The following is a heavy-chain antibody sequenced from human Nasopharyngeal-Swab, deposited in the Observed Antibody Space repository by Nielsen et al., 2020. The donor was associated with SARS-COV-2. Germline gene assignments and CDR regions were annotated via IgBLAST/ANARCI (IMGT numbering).Heavy chain of an antibody. Sequence: WIRQSPGKGLEWIGTIYYSGSAYYNPSLKSRVAISVDTSKNQIFLNLSSVTAADSAVYYCARNPRSVQYTSTWYGEFDYWGQGTLVTVS. CDR2: IYYSGSA. D-gene: IGHD6-13*01. CDR3: ARNPRSVQYTSTWYGEFDY. J-gene: IGHJ4*02. V-gene: IGHV4-39*01.